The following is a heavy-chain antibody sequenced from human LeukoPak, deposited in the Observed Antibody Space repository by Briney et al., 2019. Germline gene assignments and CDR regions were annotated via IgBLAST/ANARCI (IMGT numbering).Heavy chain of an antibody. Sequence: GGSLRLSCAASGFTFSSYWMSWVRQAPGKGLEWVANIKQDGSEKYYVDSVKGRFTISRDNAKNSLYLQMNSLRAEDTAVYYCARDRYGWYSSSWSRGYYFDYWGQGTLVTVSS. J-gene: IGHJ4*02. CDR2: IKQDGSEK. CDR1: GFTFSSYW. V-gene: IGHV3-7*01. D-gene: IGHD6-13*01. CDR3: ARDRYGWYSSSWSRGYYFDY.